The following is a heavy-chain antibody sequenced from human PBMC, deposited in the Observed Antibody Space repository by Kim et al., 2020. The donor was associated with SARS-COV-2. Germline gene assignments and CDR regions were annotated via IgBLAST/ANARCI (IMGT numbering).Heavy chain of an antibody. CDR3: ARDTNCGGDCYTFDY. Sequence: QKFQGRDTMTRDTSTSTVYMELSSLRSEDTAVYYCARDTNCGGDCYTFDYWGQGTLVTVSS. D-gene: IGHD2-21*02. J-gene: IGHJ4*02. V-gene: IGHV1-46*01.